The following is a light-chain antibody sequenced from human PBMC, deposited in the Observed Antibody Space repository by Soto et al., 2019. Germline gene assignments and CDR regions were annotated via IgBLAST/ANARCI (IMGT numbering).Light chain of an antibody. J-gene: IGLJ1*01. CDR2: EVT. CDR3: SSFTSRFTFV. V-gene: IGLV2-8*01. CDR1: PSDVGGSNS. Sequence: QSALTQPPSASGSPGQSVTISCTGTPSDVGGSNSVSWYQQHPGKAPKLMISEVTNRPSGVSDRFSGSKSGNTASLTISGLQAEDEADYYCSSFTSRFTFVFGTGTKLTVL.